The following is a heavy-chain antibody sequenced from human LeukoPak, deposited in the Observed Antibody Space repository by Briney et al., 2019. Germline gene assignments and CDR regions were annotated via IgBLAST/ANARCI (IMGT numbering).Heavy chain of an antibody. J-gene: IGHJ3*02. CDR3: ARGRSDDAFDI. CDR2: IGTAGDT. V-gene: IGHV3-13*01. CDR1: GFTVSSNY. Sequence: GGSLRLSCAASGFTVSSNYMNWVRQATGKGLEWVSAIGTAGDTYYPGSVKGRFTISRENAKNSLYLQMNSLRAGDTAVYYCARGRSDDAFDIWGQGTMVTVSS.